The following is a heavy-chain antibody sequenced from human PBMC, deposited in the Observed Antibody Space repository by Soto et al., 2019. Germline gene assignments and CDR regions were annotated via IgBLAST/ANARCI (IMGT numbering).Heavy chain of an antibody. CDR2: IYWDDDK. CDR1: GFSLSTGGVG. D-gene: IGHD1-26*01. V-gene: IGHV2-5*02. J-gene: IGHJ4*02. Sequence: QITLKESGPTLVKPTQTLTLTCTFSGFSLSTGGVGVGWIRQPPGKALEWLALIYWDDDKRYRPSLKSRLTTXKXTXRNQVVLRMTNMDPADTATYYCAHRRVGRSIYYFDYWGQGTLVTVSS. CDR3: AHRRVGRSIYYFDY.